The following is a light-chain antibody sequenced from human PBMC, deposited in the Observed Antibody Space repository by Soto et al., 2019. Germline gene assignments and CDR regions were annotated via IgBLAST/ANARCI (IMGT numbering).Light chain of an antibody. Sequence: IQMTQSPASLSASIGDRVTIPCLASQSLXFYLSWGQQKPGKAPNLLXYDPSTLHSGVPSRFSGSGSGTDFTLPISSMQPEDVANDYCQQSYSSTLTFSGGTKVEN. CDR2: DPS. J-gene: IGKJ4*02. V-gene: IGKV1-39*01. CDR3: QQSYSSTLT. CDR1: QSLXFY.